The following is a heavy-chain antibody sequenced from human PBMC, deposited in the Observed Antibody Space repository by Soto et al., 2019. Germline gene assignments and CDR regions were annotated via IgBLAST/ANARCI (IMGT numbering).Heavy chain of an antibody. CDR2: ISYDGSNK. CDR1: GFTFSSNA. CDR3: ARDRVVAGIGEFDY. J-gene: IGHJ4*02. V-gene: IGHV3-30-3*01. D-gene: IGHD6-19*01. Sequence: QVQLVESGGGVVQPGRSLSLSCAASGFTFSSNAMHWVRQAPGKGLEWVAVISYDGSNKYYVDSVKDRFTISRDNSKNTLYLQMNSLRPEDTAVYYCARDRVVAGIGEFDYWGQGTLVTVSS.